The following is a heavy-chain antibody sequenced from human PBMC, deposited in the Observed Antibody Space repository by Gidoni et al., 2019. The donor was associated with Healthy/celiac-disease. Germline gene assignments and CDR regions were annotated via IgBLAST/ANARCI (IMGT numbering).Heavy chain of an antibody. CDR3: ASGSGDSNYNVDAFDI. J-gene: IGHJ3*02. CDR1: GGSFSVYY. D-gene: IGHD4-4*01. V-gene: IGHV4-34*01. CDR2: INHSGRT. Sequence: QVQLQQWGAGLLKPSETLSPTCAVYGGSFSVYYCSWIRQPPGKGLEWIGEINHSGRTNYNPSLKRRVTISVDTSKNQFSLKLSSVTAADTAVYYCASGSGDSNYNVDAFDIWGQGTMVTVSS.